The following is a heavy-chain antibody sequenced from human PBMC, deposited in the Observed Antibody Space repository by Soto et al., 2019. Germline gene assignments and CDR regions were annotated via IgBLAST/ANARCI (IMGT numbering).Heavy chain of an antibody. J-gene: IGHJ5*01. CDR1: GFIFRNAW. CDR3: TTEKGWRQSPLDS. Sequence: QLVESGGGLVKPGGSVRLSCAASGFIFRNAWMSWVRQAPGKGLEWVGRIKSKSSGGTTDYAAPVEGRVTISRDDSKSTLYLEMSSLKIEDTAVYFCTTEKGWRQSPLDSWGREPWSPSPQ. V-gene: IGHV3-15*01. CDR2: IKSKSSGGTT.